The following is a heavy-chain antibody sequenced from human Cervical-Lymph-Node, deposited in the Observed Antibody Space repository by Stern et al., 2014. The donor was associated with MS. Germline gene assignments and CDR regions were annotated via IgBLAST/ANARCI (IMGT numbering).Heavy chain of an antibody. CDR3: ARESLTTIYGLDV. CDR1: GFTVSDDY. D-gene: IGHD1-14*01. V-gene: IGHV3-66*02. Sequence: EVQLVESGGGLVQPGGSLRLSCAASGFTVSDDYMSWVRQAPGQGLEWVSLMSTDGSTYYADSVKGRFTFSRDDSKNTLFLQMNRLRAEDTAVYHCARESLTTIYGLDVWGQGATVTVSS. J-gene: IGHJ6*02. CDR2: MSTDGST.